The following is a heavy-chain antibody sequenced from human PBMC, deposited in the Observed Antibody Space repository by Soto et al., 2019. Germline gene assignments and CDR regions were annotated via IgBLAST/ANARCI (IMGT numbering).Heavy chain of an antibody. CDR2: IYPGDSDT. CDR3: ARDIVATSPNYYYYYGMDV. CDR1: GYSFTSYW. Sequence: PGESLKISCKGSGYSFTSYWIGWVRQMPVKGLEWMGIIYPGDSDTRYSPSFQGQVTISADKSISTTYLQWSSLKASDTAMYYCARDIVATSPNYYYYYGMDVWGQGTTVTVSS. D-gene: IGHD5-12*01. V-gene: IGHV5-51*01. J-gene: IGHJ6*02.